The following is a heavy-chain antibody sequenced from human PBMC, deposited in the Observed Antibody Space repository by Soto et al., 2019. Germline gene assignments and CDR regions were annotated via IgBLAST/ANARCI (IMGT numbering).Heavy chain of an antibody. V-gene: IGHV1-3*01. Sequence: QVQLVQSGAQVKKPGATVKVSCKASGYTFDNYALHWVRQAPGRRLEWMGWIHAGNGYTKYSQSFQGRVTITSDTSASAAHMDLTILRSEDTAVYFWARVQYSGYDFKLAFDIWGQGTMVTVSS. D-gene: IGHD5-12*01. CDR3: ARVQYSGYDFKLAFDI. CDR2: IHAGNGYT. CDR1: GYTFDNYA. J-gene: IGHJ3*02.